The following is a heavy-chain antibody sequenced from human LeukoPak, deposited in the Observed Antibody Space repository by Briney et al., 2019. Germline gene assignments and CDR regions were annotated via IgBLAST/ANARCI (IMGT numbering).Heavy chain of an antibody. V-gene: IGHV3-9*03. Sequence: PGGSLRLSCAASGFTFDDYAMHWVRQAPGKGLEWVSGISWNSGSIGYADSVKGRFTISRDNAKNSLYLQMNSLRAEDMALYYCAKDADSSGYYYGYFDYWGQGTLVTVSS. CDR1: GFTFDDYA. CDR3: AKDADSSGYYYGYFDY. CDR2: ISWNSGSI. J-gene: IGHJ4*02. D-gene: IGHD3-22*01.